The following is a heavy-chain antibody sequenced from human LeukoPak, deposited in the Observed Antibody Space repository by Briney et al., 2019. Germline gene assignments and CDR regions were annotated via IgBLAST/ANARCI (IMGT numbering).Heavy chain of an antibody. CDR2: IYYSGST. CDR3: ARTPVAYDSSGYGHWFDP. Sequence: PSQTLSLTCTVSGGSISSGDDYWSWIRQPPGKGLEWIGYIYYSGSTYYNPSLKSRVTMSVDTSKNQFSLKLSSVTAADTAVYYCARTPVAYDSSGYGHWFDPWGQGTLVTVSS. J-gene: IGHJ5*02. CDR1: GGSISSGDDY. D-gene: IGHD3-22*01. V-gene: IGHV4-30-4*08.